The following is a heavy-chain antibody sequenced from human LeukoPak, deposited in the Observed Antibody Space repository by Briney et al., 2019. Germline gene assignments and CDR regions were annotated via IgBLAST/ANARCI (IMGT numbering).Heavy chain of an antibody. Sequence: PSETLSLTCAVYGGSFSGYYWSWIRQPPGKGLEWIGEINHSGSTNYNPSLKSRVTISVDTSKNQFSLKLSSVTAADTAVYYCARGGYCTNGVCVYNWFDPWGQGTLVTVSS. J-gene: IGHJ5*02. CDR3: ARGGYCTNGVCVYNWFDP. CDR1: GGSFSGYY. D-gene: IGHD2-8*01. V-gene: IGHV4-34*01. CDR2: INHSGST.